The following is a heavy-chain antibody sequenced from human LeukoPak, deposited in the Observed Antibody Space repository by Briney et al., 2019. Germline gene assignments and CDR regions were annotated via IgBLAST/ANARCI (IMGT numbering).Heavy chain of an antibody. D-gene: IGHD6-19*01. CDR3: ARDGRPGIAVAGTYYYYGMDV. CDR2: TYYRSKSYN. Sequence: SQTLSLTCAISGDSVSSNSAAWNWIRQSPSRGLEWLGRTYYRSKSYNDYAVSVKSRITINPDTSKNQFSLQLNSVTPEDTAVSYCARDGRPGIAVAGTYYYYGMDVWGQGTTVTVSS. V-gene: IGHV6-1*01. J-gene: IGHJ6*02. CDR1: GDSVSSNSAA.